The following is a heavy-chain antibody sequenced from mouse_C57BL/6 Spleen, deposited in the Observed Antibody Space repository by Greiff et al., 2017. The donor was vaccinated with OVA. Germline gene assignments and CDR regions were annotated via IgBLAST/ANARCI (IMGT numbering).Heavy chain of an antibody. CDR1: GFTFSSYT. D-gene: IGHD4-1*01. Sequence: EVQGVESGGGLVKPGGSLKLSCAASGFTFSSYTMSWVRQTPEKRLEWVATISGGGGNTYYPDSVKGRFTISRDNAKNTLYLQMSSLRSEDTALYYCARWSTGDAMDYWGQGTSVTVSS. J-gene: IGHJ4*01. CDR3: ARWSTGDAMDY. CDR2: ISGGGGNT. V-gene: IGHV5-9*01.